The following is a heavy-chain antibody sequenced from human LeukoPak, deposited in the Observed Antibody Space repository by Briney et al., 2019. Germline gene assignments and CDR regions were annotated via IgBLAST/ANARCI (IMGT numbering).Heavy chain of an antibody. Sequence: SETLSLTCTVSGGSIRTFYLSWIRQPVGKGLEWIGRMSPSATTYNPSLKSRVTMSIGTSKSQFFLNLRSVTAADTAVYYCARDSGTTGEVKFVPWGQGILVTVSS. CDR2: MSPSAT. V-gene: IGHV4-4*07. CDR3: ARDSGTTGEVKFVP. J-gene: IGHJ5*02. D-gene: IGHD4-17*01. CDR1: GGSIRTFY.